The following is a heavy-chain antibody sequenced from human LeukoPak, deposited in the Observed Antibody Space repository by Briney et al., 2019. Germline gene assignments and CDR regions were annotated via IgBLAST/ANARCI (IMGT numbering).Heavy chain of an antibody. D-gene: IGHD3-10*01. CDR1: GYSFTSYW. V-gene: IGHV5-51*01. CDR3: ARSLCFGEFPMDY. CDR2: IYPGDSDT. J-gene: IGHJ4*02. Sequence: PGESLKISCKGSGYSFTSYWIGWVRQMPGKGLEWMGIIYPGDSDTRYRPSFQGQVTISGDKSISTASLQWSSLKASDTAMFYCARSLCFGEFPMDYWVQGTLVSVPS.